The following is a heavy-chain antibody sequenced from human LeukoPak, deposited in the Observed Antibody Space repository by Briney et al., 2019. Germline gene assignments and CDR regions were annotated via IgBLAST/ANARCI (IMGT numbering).Heavy chain of an antibody. Sequence: GGSLRLSCAASGFTFSSYWMSWVRQAPGKGLEWVANIKQGGSEKYYVDSVKGRFTISRDNAKNSLYLQMNSLRAEDTAVYYCARDQRYCSSSSCPWEPFDYWGQGTLVTVSS. V-gene: IGHV3-7*05. CDR3: ARDQRYCSSSSCPWEPFDY. J-gene: IGHJ4*02. CDR1: GFTFSSYW. D-gene: IGHD2-2*01. CDR2: IKQGGSEK.